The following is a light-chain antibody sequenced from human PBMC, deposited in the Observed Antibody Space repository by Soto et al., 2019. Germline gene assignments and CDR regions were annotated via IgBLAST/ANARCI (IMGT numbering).Light chain of an antibody. CDR3: SSYAGSNNLV. J-gene: IGLJ2*01. Sequence: QPVLTQPPSASGSPGQSVTISCTGTSSDVGGYNYVSWYQQHPGKAPKPMIYEVSKRPSGVPDRFSGSKSGNTASLTVSGLQAEDEADYYCSSYAGSNNLVFGGGTKVTVL. CDR2: EVS. CDR1: SSDVGGYNY. V-gene: IGLV2-8*01.